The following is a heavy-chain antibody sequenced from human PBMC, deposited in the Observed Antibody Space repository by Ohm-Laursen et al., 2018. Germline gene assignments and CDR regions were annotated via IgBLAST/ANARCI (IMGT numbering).Heavy chain of an antibody. Sequence: GASVKVSCKASGYTFNGHYMHWVRQAPGQGLEWMGWINPNSGGTNYAQKFQGRVTMTRDTSISTAYMELSRLRSDDTAVYYCARDRYSGFDKSFDFANWVQGTQVTVSS. CDR3: ARDRYSGFDKSFDFAN. V-gene: IGHV1-2*02. CDR2: INPNSGGT. CDR1: GYTFNGHY. J-gene: IGHJ4*02. D-gene: IGHD5-12*01.